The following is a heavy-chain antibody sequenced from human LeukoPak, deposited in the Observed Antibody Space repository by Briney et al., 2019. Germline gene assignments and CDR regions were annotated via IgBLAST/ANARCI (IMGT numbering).Heavy chain of an antibody. CDR1: GGSISSYY. CDR2: IYTSGST. D-gene: IGHD6-13*01. J-gene: IGHJ3*02. Sequence: SETLSLTCTASGGSISSYYWSWIRQPAGKGLEWIGRIYTSGSTNYNPSLKSRVTMSVDTSKNQFSPKLSSVTAADTAVYYCARDIRVRAAAGLDAFDIWGQGTMVTVSS. CDR3: ARDIRVRAAAGLDAFDI. V-gene: IGHV4-4*07.